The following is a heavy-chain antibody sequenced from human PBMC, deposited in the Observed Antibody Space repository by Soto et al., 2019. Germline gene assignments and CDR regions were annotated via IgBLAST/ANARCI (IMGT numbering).Heavy chain of an antibody. CDR1: GYTFTCYY. CDR3: VTPLGGDSSGFYFDY. CDR2: INPSGGST. V-gene: IGHV1-46*01. D-gene: IGHD3-22*01. Sequence: ALVKVSGKASGYTFTCYYMHWVRQAPGQGLEWMGIINPSGGSTSYAQKFQGRVTLTRDTSTRTVYMELSSLRSEDRAVYYCVTPLGGDSSGFYFDYWCQGTLATV. J-gene: IGHJ4*02.